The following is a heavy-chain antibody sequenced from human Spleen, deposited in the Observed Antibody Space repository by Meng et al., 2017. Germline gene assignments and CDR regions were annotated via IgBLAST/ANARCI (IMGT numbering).Heavy chain of an antibody. CDR2: IDPKSGDT. D-gene: IGHD6-25*01. J-gene: IGHJ4*02. CDR1: GYTFPDYW. V-gene: IGHV1-2*06. CDR3: ARDEDISAAGKLFGDY. Sequence: QVEVGDSGGGVKKPGASVKVSCKASGYTFPDYWLHWVRRAPGQGLEWMGRIDPKSGDTHYAQRFQGRVTMTGDTSISTAYMELSGLRSDDTAMYYCARDEDISAAGKLFGDYWGQGTLVTVSS.